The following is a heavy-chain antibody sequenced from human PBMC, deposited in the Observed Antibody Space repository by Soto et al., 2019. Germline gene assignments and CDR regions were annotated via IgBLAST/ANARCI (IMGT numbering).Heavy chain of an antibody. CDR2: ISYDGSNK. J-gene: IGHJ4*02. CDR3: AKGADSSGYYNFDY. CDR1: GFKFSSYG. V-gene: IGHV3-30*18. D-gene: IGHD3-22*01. Sequence: SGGSLRLSCAASGFKFSSYGMHWVRQAPGKGLEWVAVISYDGSNKYYADSVKGRFTISRDNSKNTLYLQMNSLRAEDTAVYYCAKGADSSGYYNFDYWGQGTLVTVS.